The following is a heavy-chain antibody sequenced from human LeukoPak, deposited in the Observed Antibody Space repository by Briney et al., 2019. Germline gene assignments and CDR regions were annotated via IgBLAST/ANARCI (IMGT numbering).Heavy chain of an antibody. CDR3: AARSYSGSYYEAY. V-gene: IGHV1-2*02. J-gene: IGHJ4*02. D-gene: IGHD1-26*01. CDR1: GYTFTGYY. CDR2: INPNSGGT. Sequence: GASVKVSCKASGYTFTGYYMHWVRQAPGQGLEWMGWINPNSGGTNYAQKFQGRVTMTRDTSISTAYMELSRLRSDDTAVYYCAARSYSGSYYEAYWGQGTLVTVSS.